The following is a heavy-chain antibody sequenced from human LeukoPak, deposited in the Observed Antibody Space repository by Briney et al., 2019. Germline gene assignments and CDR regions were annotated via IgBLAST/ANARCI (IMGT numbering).Heavy chain of an antibody. J-gene: IGHJ6*02. CDR1: GFTFSNFW. Sequence: GESLRLSCTASGFTFSNFWMGWVRQAPGKGLEWVANIKQDGSEKYYVDSVKGRFTISRDNAKNSLYLQMNSLRAEDTAVYYCARQPKDVWGSYYGMDVWGQGTTVTVSS. D-gene: IGHD3-16*01. CDR3: ARQPKDVWGSYYGMDV. V-gene: IGHV3-7*01. CDR2: IKQDGSEK.